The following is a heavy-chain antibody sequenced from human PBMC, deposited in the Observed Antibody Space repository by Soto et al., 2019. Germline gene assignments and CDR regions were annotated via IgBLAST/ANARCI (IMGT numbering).Heavy chain of an antibody. CDR3: ARDQEGITMIVGGT. CDR2: ISAYNGNT. J-gene: IGHJ5*02. CDR1: GDIFTSYV. D-gene: IGHD3-22*01. V-gene: IGHV1-18*01. Sequence: QVQLVQSGAEVKKPGASVKVSCKASGDIFTSYVIGWWRQALGQGLEWMGWISAYNGNTNYAQKFQGRVTMTTDTSTSTAYMELRSLRSDDTAVYYCARDQEGITMIVGGTWGQGTLVTVSS.